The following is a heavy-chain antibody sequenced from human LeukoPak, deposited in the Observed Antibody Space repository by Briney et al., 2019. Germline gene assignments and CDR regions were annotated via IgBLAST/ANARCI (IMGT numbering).Heavy chain of an antibody. J-gene: IGHJ4*02. CDR1: GXSITSYY. D-gene: IGHD2-21*02. V-gene: IGHV4-59*01. CDR3: ASHGVVTANFDY. Sequence: PSETLSLTCTVPGXSITSYYWNWIREPPGKGLEWIGYLSYSGSSNYNPFLKTRVTISTDTSKNQFSLKLSSVTAADTAVYYCASHGVVTANFDYWGQGTLVTVSP. CDR2: LSYSGSS.